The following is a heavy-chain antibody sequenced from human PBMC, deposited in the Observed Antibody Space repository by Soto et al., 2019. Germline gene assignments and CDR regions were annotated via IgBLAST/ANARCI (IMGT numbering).Heavy chain of an antibody. J-gene: IGHJ4*02. CDR3: ARVTHYFDY. Sequence: PGSSLRLSSAASGFSLSDYYMSCIRQAPGKGLEWVSYISSSGTTIHYADSVKGRFTISRYNAKNPLFLQMNSLRVGDTDVYYCARVTHYFDYWGQGPLVTVSS. D-gene: IGHD2-15*01. CDR1: GFSLSDYY. CDR2: ISSSGTTI. V-gene: IGHV3-11*01.